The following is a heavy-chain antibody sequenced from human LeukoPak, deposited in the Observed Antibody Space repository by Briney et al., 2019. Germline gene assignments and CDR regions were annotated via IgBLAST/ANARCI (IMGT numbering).Heavy chain of an antibody. CDR2: ISSSGSTI. CDR1: GFTFRSYE. V-gene: IGHV3-48*03. D-gene: IGHD2-21*02. CDR3: ARGRLPLDY. Sequence: GGSLRLSCAASGFTFRSYEMNWVRQAPGKGLEWVSYISSSGSTIYYADSVKGRFTISRDNAKNSLYLQMNSLRAEDTAVYYCARGRLPLDYWGQGTLVTVSS. J-gene: IGHJ4*02.